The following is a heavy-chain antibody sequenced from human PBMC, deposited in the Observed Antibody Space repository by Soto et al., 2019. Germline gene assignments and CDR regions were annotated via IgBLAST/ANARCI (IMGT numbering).Heavy chain of an antibody. CDR1: GFIFNTYA. CDR3: ARFSPIPVAGKDWFDP. V-gene: IGHV3-48*01. J-gene: IGHJ5*02. CDR2: ISGSNSST. D-gene: IGHD6-19*01. Sequence: GGSLRLSCVASGFIFNTYAMHWVRQAPGQGLEWVSLISGSNSSTYYADSVKGRFTISRDNAKNSLYLQMNSLRAEDTAVYYCARFSPIPVAGKDWFDPWGQGTLVTVSS.